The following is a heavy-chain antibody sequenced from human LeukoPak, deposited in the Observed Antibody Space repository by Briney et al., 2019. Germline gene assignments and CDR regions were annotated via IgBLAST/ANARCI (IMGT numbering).Heavy chain of an antibody. V-gene: IGHV4-39*07. J-gene: IGHJ5*02. Sequence: PSETLSLTCTVSGGSISSSSYYWDWIRQPPGKGLEWIGSIYYSGSTYYNPSLKSRVTISVDTSKNQFSLKLSSVTAADTAVYHCARSYYDILTGYWAWIDPWGQGTLVTVSS. CDR1: GGSISSSSYY. D-gene: IGHD3-9*01. CDR3: ARSYYDILTGYWAWIDP. CDR2: IYYSGST.